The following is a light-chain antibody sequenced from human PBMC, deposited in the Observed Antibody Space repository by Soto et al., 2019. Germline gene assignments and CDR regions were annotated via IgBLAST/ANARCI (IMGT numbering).Light chain of an antibody. CDR1: QSVSSRF. J-gene: IGKJ3*01. CDR2: GAS. V-gene: IGKV3-20*01. CDR3: HYYDDSPPFP. Sequence: EIVLTQSPGTLSLSPGERATFSCRASQSVSSRFLAWYQQKPGQAPRLLIYGASSRATGIPDRFSGSGYGTDFPLTISRLAPEDFAVYYCHYYDDSPPFPVGPGTKLDIK.